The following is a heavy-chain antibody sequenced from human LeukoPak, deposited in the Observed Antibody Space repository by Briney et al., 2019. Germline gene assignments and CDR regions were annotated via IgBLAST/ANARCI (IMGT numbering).Heavy chain of an antibody. CDR1: GFTFSSYG. CDR2: ISYDGSNK. J-gene: IGHJ5*02. D-gene: IGHD2-15*01. V-gene: IGHV3-30*18. CDR3: AKAGGKAQTPFDP. Sequence: GRSLRLSCAASGFTFSSYGMHWVRQAPGKGLEWVAVISYDGSNKYYADSVKGRFTISRDNSKNTLYLEMDSLRAEDTAVYYCAKAGGKAQTPFDPWGQGTLVTVFS.